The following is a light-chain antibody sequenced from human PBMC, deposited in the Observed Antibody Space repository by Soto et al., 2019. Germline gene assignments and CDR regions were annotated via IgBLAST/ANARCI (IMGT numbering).Light chain of an antibody. CDR1: HDITNY. CDR2: DVS. J-gene: IGKJ5*01. CDR3: QQYDDLPIT. Sequence: DIQMTHSPSSLSVSVGDAVTITCQASHDITNYLNWYQQKPGKAPKLLIYDVSKLESGVPSRFSGSGSGTDFTFTISSLQAEDIATYLCQQYDDLPITLGQGTRLEI. V-gene: IGKV1-33*01.